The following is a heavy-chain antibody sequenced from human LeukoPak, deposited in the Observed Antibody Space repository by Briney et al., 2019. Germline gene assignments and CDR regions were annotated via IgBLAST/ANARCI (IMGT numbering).Heavy chain of an antibody. J-gene: IGHJ1*01. Sequence: PGGSLRLSCAATGFTFSAFGMHWVRQAPGKGLEWVVFIRYDGSNQYYEDSLKGRFTISRDNSKNEVYLEMSRLRPEDSALYYCVKDDFDDADEDWGRGTLVTVSS. D-gene: IGHD3/OR15-3a*01. CDR1: GFTFSAFG. CDR2: IRYDGSNQ. CDR3: VKDDFDDADED. V-gene: IGHV3-30*02.